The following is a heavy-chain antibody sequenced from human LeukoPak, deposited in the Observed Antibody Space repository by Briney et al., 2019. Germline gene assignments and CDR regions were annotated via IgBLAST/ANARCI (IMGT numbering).Heavy chain of an antibody. Sequence: SDTLSLTCTVSGGSISSYYWSWLRQPPGKGLECLGHIYGSGSTNYNPSLKSRVTLSVDTSKNQFSLKLSSVTAADTAVYYCAREGTSGTHLNWFDPWGQGTLVTVSS. D-gene: IGHD1-1*01. CDR3: AREGTSGTHLNWFDP. V-gene: IGHV4-59*01. CDR1: GGSISSYY. J-gene: IGHJ5*02. CDR2: IYGSGST.